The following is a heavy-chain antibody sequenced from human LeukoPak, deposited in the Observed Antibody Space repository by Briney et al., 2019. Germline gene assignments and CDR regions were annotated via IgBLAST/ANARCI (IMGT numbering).Heavy chain of an antibody. CDR1: GYTFTSYG. D-gene: IGHD2-2*01. J-gene: IGHJ4*02. Sequence: ASVKVSCKASGYTFTSYGISWVRQAPGQGLECMGWISAYNGNTNYAQRLQGRVTITTDTSTSTAYMELRSLRSDDTAVYYCARASLLDIVVVPAALWGQGTLVTVSS. CDR2: ISAYNGNT. CDR3: ARASLLDIVVVPAAL. V-gene: IGHV1-18*01.